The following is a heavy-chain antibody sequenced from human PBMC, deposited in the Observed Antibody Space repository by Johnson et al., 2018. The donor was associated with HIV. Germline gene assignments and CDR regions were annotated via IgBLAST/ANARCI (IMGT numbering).Heavy chain of an antibody. V-gene: IGHV3-30-3*01. Sequence: QVQLVESGGGVVQPGRSLRLSCAASGFTFSSYAMHWVRQAPGKGLEWVAVISYDGSNKYYADSVKGRFTISRDNSKNTLYLQMNSLRAEDTAVYYCAREYYDSSGYYDGGVSAFDIWGQGTMVTVSS. CDR3: AREYYDSSGYYDGGVSAFDI. CDR1: GFTFSSYA. D-gene: IGHD3-22*01. J-gene: IGHJ3*02. CDR2: ISYDGSNK.